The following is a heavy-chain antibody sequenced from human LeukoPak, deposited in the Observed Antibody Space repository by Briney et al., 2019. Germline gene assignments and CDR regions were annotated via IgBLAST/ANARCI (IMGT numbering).Heavy chain of an antibody. V-gene: IGHV3-23*01. Sequence: GGSLRLSCAASGFTFSSYAMSWVRQAPGKGLEWVSAISGSGGSTYYADSVKGRFTISRDNAENSLYLQMISLRVEDTAIYYCAGERAGNSDYWGQGTLVTVSS. CDR1: GFTFSSYA. CDR3: AGERAGNSDY. CDR2: ISGSGGST. J-gene: IGHJ4*02. D-gene: IGHD4-23*01.